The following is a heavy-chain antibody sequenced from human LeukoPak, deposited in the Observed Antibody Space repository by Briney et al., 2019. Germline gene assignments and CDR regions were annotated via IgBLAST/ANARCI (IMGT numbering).Heavy chain of an antibody. CDR1: GFTFSSYA. Sequence: GGSLRLSCAASGFTFSSYAMSWVRQAPVKGLEWVSAISGSGGSTYYADSVKGRFTISRDNSKNTLYLQMNSLRAEDTAVYYCAKGEHYYDSSGPFDYWGQGTLVTVSS. CDR2: ISGSGGST. CDR3: AKGEHYYDSSGPFDY. V-gene: IGHV3-23*01. D-gene: IGHD3-22*01. J-gene: IGHJ4*02.